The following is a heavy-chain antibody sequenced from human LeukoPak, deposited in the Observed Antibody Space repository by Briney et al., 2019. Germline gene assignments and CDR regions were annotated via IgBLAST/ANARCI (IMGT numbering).Heavy chain of an antibody. CDR3: ARIPAYYYDSSGPL. J-gene: IGHJ4*02. CDR2: ISSSGSTI. CDR1: GFTFSSYA. V-gene: IGHV3-48*03. Sequence: HPGGSLRLSCAASGFTFSSYAMHWVRQAPGKGLEWVSYISSSGSTIYYADSVKGRFTISRDNAKNSLYLQMNSLRAEDTAVYYCARIPAYYYDSSGPLWGQGTLVTVSS. D-gene: IGHD3-22*01.